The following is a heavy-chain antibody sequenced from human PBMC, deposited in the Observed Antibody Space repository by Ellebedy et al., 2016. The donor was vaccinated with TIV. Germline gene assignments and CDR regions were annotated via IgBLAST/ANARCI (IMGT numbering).Heavy chain of an antibody. V-gene: IGHV4-59*01. J-gene: IGHJ4*02. CDR2: ISNTGNT. D-gene: IGHD5-18*01. Sequence: MPSETLSLTCTVSGASISSYFWSWIRQPPGKGLEWIGYISNTGNTNYNPSLKSRVSISLDTSRSQFSLSLTSVTAADTAVYFCAREGRDTAMGLDYWGQGTLVTVSS. CDR1: GASISSYF. CDR3: AREGRDTAMGLDY.